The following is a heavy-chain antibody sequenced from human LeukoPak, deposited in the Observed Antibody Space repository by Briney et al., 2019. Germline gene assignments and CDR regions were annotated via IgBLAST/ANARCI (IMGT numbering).Heavy chain of an antibody. CDR3: ARVDWGYYTQLPLP. Sequence: PSETLSLTCAVYGGSFSGYYWSWIRQPPGKGLEWIGEINHSGSTNYNPSLKSRVTLSVDTSKNQFSLKLSSVTAADTAVYYCARVDWGYYTQLPLPWGQGTLVTVSS. J-gene: IGHJ5*02. CDR1: GGSFSGYY. V-gene: IGHV4-34*01. CDR2: INHSGST. D-gene: IGHD3-3*01.